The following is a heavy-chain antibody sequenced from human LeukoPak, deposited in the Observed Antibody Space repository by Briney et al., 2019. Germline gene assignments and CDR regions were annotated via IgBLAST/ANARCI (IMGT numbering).Heavy chain of an antibody. CDR3: AKTLYCGGDCPRTFDI. J-gene: IGHJ3*02. Sequence: GGSLRLSCAGSGFSLNSYWMHWVRQAPGKGLEWVSGIKTDGSITTYADSVRGRFTISRDNDKNTLYLQMNSLRAEDTAVYYCAKTLYCGGDCPRTFDIWGQGTMVTVSS. CDR2: IKTDGSIT. V-gene: IGHV3-74*01. CDR1: GFSLNSYW. D-gene: IGHD2-21*02.